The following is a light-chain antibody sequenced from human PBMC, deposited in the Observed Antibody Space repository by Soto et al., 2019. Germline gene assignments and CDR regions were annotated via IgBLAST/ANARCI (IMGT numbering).Light chain of an antibody. Sequence: QSALTQPASVSESPGQSITISCTGTSSDVGGYNYVSWYQQHPGKAPKLMIYAVTDRPSGVSSRFSGSKSGNTASLTISGLQAEDEADYYCAAWDDSLSSPVFGGGTKLTVL. J-gene: IGLJ3*02. CDR1: SSDVGGYNY. CDR3: AAWDDSLSSPV. CDR2: AVT. V-gene: IGLV2-14*01.